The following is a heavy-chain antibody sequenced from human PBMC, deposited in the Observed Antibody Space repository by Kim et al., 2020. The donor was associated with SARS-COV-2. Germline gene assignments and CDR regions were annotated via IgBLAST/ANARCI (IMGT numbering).Heavy chain of an antibody. CDR1: GFTFSSYW. D-gene: IGHD6-13*01. CDR3: ARERSGQQLDYYYYGMDV. J-gene: IGHJ6*02. CDR2: INSDGSST. Sequence: GGSLRLSCAASGFTFSSYWMHWVRQAPGKGLVWVSRINSDGSSTSYADSVKGRFTISRDNAKNTLYLQMNSLRAEDTAVYYCARERSGQQLDYYYYGMDVWGQGTTVTVSS. V-gene: IGHV3-74*01.